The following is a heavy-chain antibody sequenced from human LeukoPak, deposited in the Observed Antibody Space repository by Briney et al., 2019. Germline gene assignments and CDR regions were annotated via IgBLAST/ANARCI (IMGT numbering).Heavy chain of an antibody. CDR1: GGSFSGYY. CDR2: INHSGST. Sequence: SETLSLTCAVYGGSFSGYYWGWIRQPPGKGLEWIGEINHSGSTNYNPSLKSRVTISVDTSKNQFSLKLSSVTAADTAVYYCARGLRYYDSSGYPVLDYWGQGTLVTVSS. D-gene: IGHD3-22*01. V-gene: IGHV4-34*01. CDR3: ARGLRYYDSSGYPVLDY. J-gene: IGHJ4*02.